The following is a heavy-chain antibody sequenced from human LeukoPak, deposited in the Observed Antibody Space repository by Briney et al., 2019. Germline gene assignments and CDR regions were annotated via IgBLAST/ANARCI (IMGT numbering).Heavy chain of an antibody. CDR3: ARVVSYYGSSYRLLDL. CDR2: ISSTSSYI. CDR1: GFTFSSYT. Sequence: GGSLRLSCAASGFTFSSYTMTWVRQAPGKGLEWVSSISSTSSYIYYADSVKGRFTISRDNAKKSLYLQMDSLRAEDTAVYYCARVVSYYGSSYRLLDLWGRGTLVTVSS. J-gene: IGHJ2*01. V-gene: IGHV3-21*01. D-gene: IGHD3-10*01.